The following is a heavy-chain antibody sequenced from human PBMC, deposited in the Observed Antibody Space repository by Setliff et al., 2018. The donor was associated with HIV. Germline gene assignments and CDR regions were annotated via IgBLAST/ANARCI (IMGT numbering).Heavy chain of an antibody. Sequence: PSETLSLTCTVSGGSIGSSPYYWGWIRQPPGKGLEWIGSINHGGSTSYNPSLKSRVTISIDTSKNRFSLNLSSVTAADTAVYYCASDYSSRHDAFDLWGQGTVVTVSS. CDR3: ASDYSSRHDAFDL. D-gene: IGHD6-19*01. CDR1: GGSIGSSPYY. CDR2: INHGGST. J-gene: IGHJ3*01. V-gene: IGHV4-39*07.